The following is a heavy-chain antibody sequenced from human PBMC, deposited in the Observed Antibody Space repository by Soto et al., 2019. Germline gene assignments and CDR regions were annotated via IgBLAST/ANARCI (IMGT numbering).Heavy chain of an antibody. CDR2: ISAHNGNT. D-gene: IGHD1-1*01. CDR3: ARGRYGDY. CDR1: GYAFTTYG. J-gene: IGHJ4*02. V-gene: IGHV1-18*01. Sequence: QVHLVQSGAEVKKPGASVKVSCKGSGYAFTTYGITWVRQAPGQGLEWMGWISAHNGNTNYAQKLQGRVTVTRDTSTSTAYMELRSLRSDDAAVYYCARGRYGDYWGQGDLVTVSS.